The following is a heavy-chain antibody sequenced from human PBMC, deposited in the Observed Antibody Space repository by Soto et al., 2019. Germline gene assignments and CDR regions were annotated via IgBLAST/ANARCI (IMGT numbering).Heavy chain of an antibody. D-gene: IGHD3-3*01. CDR3: ARVQGMFGEATPFDY. CDR2: INDSGRT. CDR1: GGSFSGYY. Sequence: QVQLQQWGAGLLKPSETLSLTCAVYGGSFSGYYWSWIRQPPGKGLGWFGEINDSGRTKYNPPLTRRATQSVDTSKDQFSHKQSSVIGADTAVYCSARVQGMFGEATPFDYGGQGTLVSAPS. J-gene: IGHJ4*02. V-gene: IGHV4-34*01.